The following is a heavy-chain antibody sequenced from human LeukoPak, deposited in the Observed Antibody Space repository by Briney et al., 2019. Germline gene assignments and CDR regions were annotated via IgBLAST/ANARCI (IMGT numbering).Heavy chain of an antibody. CDR2: MNPNSGNT. V-gene: IGHV1-8*01. CDR3: ARGRSYDSSGYYYEHNWFDP. J-gene: IGHJ5*02. CDR1: GYTFTSYD. Sequence: ASVTLSYKASGYTFTSYDITCVRQATGQGLEWMGWMNPNSGNTGYAQKFQGRVTMTRNTSISTAYMELSSLRSEDTAVYYCARGRSYDSSGYYYEHNWFDPWGQGTLVTVSS. D-gene: IGHD3-22*01.